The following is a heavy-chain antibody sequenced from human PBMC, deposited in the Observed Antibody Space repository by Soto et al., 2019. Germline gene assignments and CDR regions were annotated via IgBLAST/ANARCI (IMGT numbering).Heavy chain of an antibody. Sequence: SVKVSCKASGYTFTSYGIHWVRQAPGQRLEWMGWINAANGDTKYSPKFQGRVTITRDTSASTAYMELSSLRSEDTAVYYCVRRHVSANGICYSEYFQRWGQGTLVTVSS. CDR1: GYTFTSYG. CDR2: INAANGDT. CDR3: VRRHVSANGICYSEYFQR. D-gene: IGHD2-15*01. V-gene: IGHV1-3*01. J-gene: IGHJ1*01.